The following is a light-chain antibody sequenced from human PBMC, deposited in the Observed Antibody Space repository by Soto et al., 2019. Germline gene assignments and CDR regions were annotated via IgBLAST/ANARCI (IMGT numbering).Light chain of an antibody. CDR2: DAS. J-gene: IGKJ3*01. V-gene: IGKV1-33*01. Sequence: DIQMTQSPSSLSASVGDRVTITCQASQDISNYLNWYQQKPGKAPKLLIYDASNLETGVPPRFSGSGSGTDFTFTISSLQPEDIATYYCQQYDNLPRFTFGPGTKVDIK. CDR3: QQYDNLPRFT. CDR1: QDISNY.